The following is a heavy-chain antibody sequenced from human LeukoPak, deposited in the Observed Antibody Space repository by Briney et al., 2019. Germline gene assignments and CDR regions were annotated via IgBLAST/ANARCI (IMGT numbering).Heavy chain of an antibody. CDR1: GFIFSSYG. J-gene: IGHJ4*02. CDR3: AKGGMCSSTSCYQELNY. Sequence: GGSLRLSGAASGFIFSSYGMHWVRQAPGKGLEWVAFIRYDGSNKYYVDSVKGRFTISRDNSKNTLSLQMNSLRPEDTAVYYCAKGGMCSSTSCYQELNYWGQGTLVTVSS. V-gene: IGHV3-30*02. CDR2: IRYDGSNK. D-gene: IGHD2-2*01.